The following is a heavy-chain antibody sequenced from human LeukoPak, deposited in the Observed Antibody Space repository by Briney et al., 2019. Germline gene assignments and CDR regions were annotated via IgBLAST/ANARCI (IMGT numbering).Heavy chain of an antibody. J-gene: IGHJ4*02. D-gene: IGHD2-2*01. CDR2: INHSGRT. CDR1: GGSPSGSY. CDR3: ARDPCSSINCPLRF. Sequence: SETLSLTCAVSGGSPSGSYCTSVRQSPGEGLEWIGEINHSGRTNYNPSLQSRVTISLDTTRSQFSLILRSVTAADTAVYYCARDPCSSINCPLRFWGQGTLVTVSS. V-gene: IGHV4-34*01.